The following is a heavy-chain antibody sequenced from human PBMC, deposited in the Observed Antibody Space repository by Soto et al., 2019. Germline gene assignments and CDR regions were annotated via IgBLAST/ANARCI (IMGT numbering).Heavy chain of an antibody. J-gene: IGHJ6*03. D-gene: IGHD1-1*01. CDR3: ASGGGKLEPGPYMDV. Sequence: ASVKVSCKASGGTFSSYTISWVRQAPGQGLEWMGRIIPILGIANYAQKFQGRVTITADKSTSTAYMELSSLRSEDTAVYYCASGGGKLEPGPYMDVWGKGTTVTVSS. CDR2: IIPILGIA. CDR1: GGTFSSYT. V-gene: IGHV1-69*02.